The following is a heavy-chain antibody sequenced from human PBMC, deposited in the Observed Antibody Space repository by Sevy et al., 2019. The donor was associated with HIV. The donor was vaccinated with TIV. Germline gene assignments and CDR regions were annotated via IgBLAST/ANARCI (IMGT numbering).Heavy chain of an antibody. CDR3: ARDRGYYGMDV. J-gene: IGHJ6*02. CDR1: GFTFSDHY. D-gene: IGHD3-10*01. CDR2: TRNKANSYTT. Sequence: GGCLRLSCAASGFTFSDHYMDWVRQAPGKGLEWVGRTRNKANSYTTEYAASVKGRFTISRDDSKNSLYLQMNSLKTEDTAVYYCARDRGYYGMDVWGQGTTVTVSS. V-gene: IGHV3-72*01.